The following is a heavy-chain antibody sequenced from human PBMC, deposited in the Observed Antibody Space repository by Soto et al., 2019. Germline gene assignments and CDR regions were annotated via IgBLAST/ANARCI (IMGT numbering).Heavy chain of an antibody. D-gene: IGHD3-10*01. CDR2: IYSSENT. J-gene: IGHJ2*01. CDR3: ARLSNTNLVRGLVWYIDL. V-gene: IGHV4-39*07. Sequence: SETLSLTCTVSVDSVSTNSYSWGWIRQSPGKGLEWIGTIYSSENTYYNPSLLSRVTISVDTSKNEFSLRLCSVTAADTAVYYFARLSNTNLVRGLVWYIDLWGSGTLVTVSS. CDR1: VDSVSTNSYS.